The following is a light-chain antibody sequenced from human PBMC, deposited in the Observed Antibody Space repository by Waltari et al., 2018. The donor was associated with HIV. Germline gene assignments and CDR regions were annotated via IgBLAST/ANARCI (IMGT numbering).Light chain of an antibody. CDR2: WAS. CDR1: QNVFYSSNNRHY. J-gene: IGKJ4*01. V-gene: IGKV4-1*01. CDR3: QQTYSIPPT. Sequence: DIVMTQSPDSLAASLGERATITCKSSQNVFYSSNNRHYLSWYQQKPGQPPTLIFYWASSRQTGVPDRFSGSGSGTDFTLTISSLQAEDVAVYFCQQTYSIPPTFGGGTKVEI.